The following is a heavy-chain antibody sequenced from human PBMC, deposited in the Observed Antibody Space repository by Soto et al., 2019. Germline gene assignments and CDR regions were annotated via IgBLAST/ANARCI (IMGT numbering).Heavy chain of an antibody. CDR2: IYYSGST. CDR1: GGSISSYY. CDR3: ARRYGSFFDI. Sequence: QVQLQESGPGLVKPSETLSLTCTVSGGSISSYYWSWIRQPPGKGLEWIGYIYYSGSTNYNPSLKSRVNISVDTSKNQFSLKLSSVTAADTAVYYCARRYGSFFDIWGQGTMVIVSS. J-gene: IGHJ3*02. D-gene: IGHD3-10*01. V-gene: IGHV4-59*08.